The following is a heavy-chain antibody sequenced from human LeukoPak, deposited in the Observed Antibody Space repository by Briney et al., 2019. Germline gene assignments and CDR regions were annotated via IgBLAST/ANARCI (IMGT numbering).Heavy chain of an antibody. J-gene: IGHJ4*02. Sequence: GGSLRLSCAASGFTFSSYGMNWVCQAPGKGLEWVSYISPSSSTIYYADSGKGRFTISRDNAKNSLYLQMNSLRAEDTAVYYCAREHTPFGSGCTAAYWGQGTLVTVSS. CDR1: GFTFSSYG. D-gene: IGHD6-19*01. V-gene: IGHV3-48*01. CDR2: ISPSSSTI. CDR3: AREHTPFGSGCTAAY.